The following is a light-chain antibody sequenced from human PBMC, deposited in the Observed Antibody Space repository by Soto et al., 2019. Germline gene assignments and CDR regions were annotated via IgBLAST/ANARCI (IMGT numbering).Light chain of an antibody. Sequence: EIVLTQSPATLSLSPGERATLSCRASQSVSSYLAWYQQKPGQAPRLLIYDASNRATGIPARFSGSGSGTDFTLTISSLEPEDFAVYYCQQRSNWLGKITFGQGTRLEIK. J-gene: IGKJ5*01. CDR1: QSVSSY. CDR2: DAS. CDR3: QQRSNWLGKIT. V-gene: IGKV3-11*01.